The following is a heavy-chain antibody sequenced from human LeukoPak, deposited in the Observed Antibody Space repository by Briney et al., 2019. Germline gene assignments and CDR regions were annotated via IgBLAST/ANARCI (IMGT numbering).Heavy chain of an antibody. CDR2: ISSSGSTI. CDR1: GFTFSDYY. Sequence: GGSLRLSCAASGFTFSDYYMSWIRQAPGKGLEWVSYISSSGSTIYYADSVKGRFTISRDNAKNSLYLQMNSLRAEDTAVYYCARARGAAQLISSGFDPWGQGTLVTVSS. J-gene: IGHJ5*02. D-gene: IGHD6-6*01. CDR3: ARARGAAQLISSGFDP. V-gene: IGHV3-11*01.